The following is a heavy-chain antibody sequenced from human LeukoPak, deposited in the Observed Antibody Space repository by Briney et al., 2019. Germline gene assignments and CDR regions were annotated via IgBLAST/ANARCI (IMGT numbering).Heavy chain of an antibody. CDR3: LGYCSGGSCPRGPSYYYYMDV. J-gene: IGHJ6*03. D-gene: IGHD2-15*01. V-gene: IGHV3-21*01. CDR2: ISSSSSYI. Sequence: PGGSLRLSCAASGFTFSSHSMNWVRQAPGKGLEWVSSISSSSSYIYYADSVKGRFTISRDNAKNSLYLQMNSLRAEDTAVYYCLGYCSGGSCPRGPSYYYYMDVWGKGTTVTVSS. CDR1: GFTFSSHS.